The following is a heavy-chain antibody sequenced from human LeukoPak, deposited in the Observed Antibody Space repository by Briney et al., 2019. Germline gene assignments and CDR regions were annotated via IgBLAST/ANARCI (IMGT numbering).Heavy chain of an antibody. CDR1: GYTFTSYG. CDR2: ISAYNGNT. D-gene: IGHD1-26*01. Sequence: GASVKVSCKASGYTFTSYGISWVRQAPGQGLEWMGWISAYNGNTNYAQKLQGRVTMTTDTSTSTAYMELRSLRSDDTAVYYCARDRDASYYEVNWFDPWGQGTLVTVSS. CDR3: ARDRDASYYEVNWFDP. J-gene: IGHJ5*02. V-gene: IGHV1-18*01.